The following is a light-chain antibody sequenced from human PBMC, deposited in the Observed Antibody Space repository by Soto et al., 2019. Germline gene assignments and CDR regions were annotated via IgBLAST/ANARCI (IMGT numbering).Light chain of an antibody. J-gene: IGLJ2*01. V-gene: IGLV2-23*02. CDR1: SSDVGSYNL. CDR2: EVS. Sequence: QSALTQPASVSGSPGQSITISCTGTSSDVGSYNLVSWYQQHPGKAPKLMIYEVSKRPSGVSNRFSGSKSGNTASLTISGLQAEDEADYYCCSYAGSSNSFGGGTKLPS. CDR3: CSYAGSSNS.